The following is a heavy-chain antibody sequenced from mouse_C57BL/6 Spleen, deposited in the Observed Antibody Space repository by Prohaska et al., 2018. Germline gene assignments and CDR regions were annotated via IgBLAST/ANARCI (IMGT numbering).Heavy chain of an antibody. D-gene: IGHD3-2*02. CDR2: IRSKSSNYST. V-gene: IGHV10-3*01. J-gene: IGHJ2*01. Sequence: EVQLVESGGGLVQPKGSLKLSCAASGFTFNTYAMHWVRQAPGKGLEWVALIRSKSSNYSTYYADSVKDRFTISRDDSQSMLYLQMNNLKTEDTAMYYCVRDGSSGYLYFDYWGQGTTLTVSS. CDR3: VRDGSSGYLYFDY. CDR1: GFTFNTYA.